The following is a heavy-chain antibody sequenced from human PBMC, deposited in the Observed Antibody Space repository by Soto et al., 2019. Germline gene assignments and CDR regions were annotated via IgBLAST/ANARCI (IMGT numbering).Heavy chain of an antibody. CDR3: AKGLRYYDFLSGSSPGQQLVPY. V-gene: IGHV3-23*01. D-gene: IGHD3-3*01. CDR1: GFTFSSYA. Sequence: EVQLLESGGGLVQPGGSLRLSCAASGFTFSSYAMTWVRQAPGKGLEWVSAISGSGGSTYYADSVKGRFTISRDNSKNTLYLQMNSLRAEDTAVYYCAKGLRYYDFLSGSSPGQQLVPYWGQGTLVTVSS. J-gene: IGHJ4*02. CDR2: ISGSGGST.